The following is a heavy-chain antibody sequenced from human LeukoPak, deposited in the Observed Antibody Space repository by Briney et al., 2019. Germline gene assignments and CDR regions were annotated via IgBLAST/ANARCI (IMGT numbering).Heavy chain of an antibody. D-gene: IGHD5-18*01. CDR2: IYYSGST. V-gene: IGHV4-39*07. CDR1: GGSISSSSYY. CDR3: AARNTGYSYGYYYYYGMDV. Sequence: TSETLSLTCTVSGGSISSSSYYWGWIRQPPRKGLEWIGSIYYSGSTYYNPSLKSRDTISVDTSKNQFSLKLSSVTAADTAVYYCAARNTGYSYGYYYYYGMDVWGQGTTVTVSS. J-gene: IGHJ6*02.